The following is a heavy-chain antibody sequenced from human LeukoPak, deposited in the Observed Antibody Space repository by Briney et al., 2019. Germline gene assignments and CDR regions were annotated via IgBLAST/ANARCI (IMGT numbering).Heavy chain of an antibody. CDR1: GGSISTYY. D-gene: IGHD1-26*01. V-gene: IGHV4-59*01. CDR2: IYYSGST. J-gene: IGHJ2*01. Sequence: SETLSLTCTVSGGSISTYYWTWIRQPPGKGLEWIGCIYYSGSTSYNPSLKSRVTISVDTSKSQFSLKLTSVTAADTAVYSCARRGANSGSYSHFDLWGRGTLVTVSA. CDR3: ARRGANSGSYSHFDL.